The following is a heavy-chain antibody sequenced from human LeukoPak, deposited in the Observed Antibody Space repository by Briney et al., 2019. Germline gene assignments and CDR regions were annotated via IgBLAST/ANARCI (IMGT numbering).Heavy chain of an antibody. CDR3: ARVGNDFWSGYIDAFDI. D-gene: IGHD3-3*01. CDR1: GGSISSGSYY. V-gene: IGHV4-61*02. CDR2: IYTSGST. Sequence: PSETLSLTCTVSGGSISSGSYYWSWIRQPAGKGLEWIGRIYTSGSTNYNPSLKSRVTISVDTSKNQFSLKLSSVTAADTAVYYCARVGNDFWSGYIDAFDIWGQGTMVTVSS. J-gene: IGHJ3*02.